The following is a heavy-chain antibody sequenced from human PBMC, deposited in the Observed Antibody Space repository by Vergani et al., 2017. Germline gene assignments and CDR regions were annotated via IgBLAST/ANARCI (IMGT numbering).Heavy chain of an antibody. CDR2: INAGNGNT. V-gene: IGHV1-3*01. J-gene: IGHJ4*02. CDR3: ARARVVPAANYFDY. CDR1: GYTFTGYY. Sequence: QVQLVQSGAEVKKPGASVKVSCKASGYTFTGYYMHWVRQAPGQRLEWMGWINAGNGNTKYSQKFQGRVTITRDTSASTAYMELSSLRSEDTAVYYCARARVVPAANYFDYWGQGTLVTVSS. D-gene: IGHD2-2*01.